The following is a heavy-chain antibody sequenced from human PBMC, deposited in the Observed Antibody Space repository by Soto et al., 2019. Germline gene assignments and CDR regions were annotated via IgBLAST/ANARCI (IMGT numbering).Heavy chain of an antibody. Sequence: QVQLVQSGAEVKKPGSSVKVSCKASGGTFSSYAISWVRQAPGQGLEWVGGIIPIFGTANYAQKFQGRVTITADESTSTAYMELSSLRAEDTAVYYCARDLVREAGYYDYWGQGTLVTVSS. V-gene: IGHV1-69*12. CDR1: GGTFSSYA. CDR2: IIPIFGTA. J-gene: IGHJ4*02. CDR3: ARDLVREAGYYDY. D-gene: IGHD3-16*02.